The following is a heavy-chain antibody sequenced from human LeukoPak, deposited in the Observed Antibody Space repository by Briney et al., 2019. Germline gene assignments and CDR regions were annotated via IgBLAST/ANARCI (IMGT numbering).Heavy chain of an antibody. V-gene: IGHV4-34*01. Sequence: SKTLSLTCAVYGGSFSGYYWSWIRQPPGKGLEWIGEINHSGSTNYNPSLKSRVTISVDTSKNQLSLKLSSVTAADTAVYYCARGVSWTGRGAFDIWGQGTMVTVSS. D-gene: IGHD1-1*01. CDR1: GGSFSGYY. CDR3: ARGVSWTGRGAFDI. J-gene: IGHJ3*02. CDR2: INHSGST.